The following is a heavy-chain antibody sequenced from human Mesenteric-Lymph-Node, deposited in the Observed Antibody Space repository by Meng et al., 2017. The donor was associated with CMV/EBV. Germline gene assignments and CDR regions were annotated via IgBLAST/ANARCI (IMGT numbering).Heavy chain of an antibody. J-gene: IGHJ4*02. CDR1: GFTFSSYE. Sequence: GGSLRLSCAASGFTFSSYEMNWVRQAPGKGLEWVSYISSSGTTIYYVNSVKGRFTVSRDNAKNLLYLQMNSLRSDDTAIYYCARSLNYWGQGTLVTVSS. CDR2: ISSSGTTI. V-gene: IGHV3-48*03. CDR3: ARSLNY.